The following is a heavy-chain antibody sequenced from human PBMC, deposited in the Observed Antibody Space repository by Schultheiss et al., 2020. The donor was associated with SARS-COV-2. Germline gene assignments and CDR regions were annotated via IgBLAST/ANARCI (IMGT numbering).Heavy chain of an antibody. CDR3: ARGGAAEFDY. Sequence: SETLSLTCTVSGGSISSGGYYWSWIRQHPGKGLEWIGYIYYSGSTYYNPSLKSRVTISVDTSKNQFSLKLSSVTAADTAVYYCARGGAAEFDYWGQGTLVTVSS. J-gene: IGHJ4*02. V-gene: IGHV4-31*03. CDR2: IYYSGST. CDR1: GGSISSGGYY. D-gene: IGHD6-13*01.